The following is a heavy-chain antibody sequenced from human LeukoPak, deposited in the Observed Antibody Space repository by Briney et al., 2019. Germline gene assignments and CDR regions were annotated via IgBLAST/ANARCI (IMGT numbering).Heavy chain of an antibody. CDR3: AKAPTSNQWLVYDYYYGMDV. CDR2: ISYDGSNK. V-gene: IGHV3-30*18. Sequence: GRSLRLSCAASGFTFSSYGMHWVRRAPGKGLEWVAVISYDGSNKYYADSVKGRFTISRDNSKNTLYLQMNSLRAEDTAVYYCAKAPTSNQWLVYDYYYGMDVWGQGTTVTVSS. J-gene: IGHJ6*02. D-gene: IGHD6-19*01. CDR1: GFTFSSYG.